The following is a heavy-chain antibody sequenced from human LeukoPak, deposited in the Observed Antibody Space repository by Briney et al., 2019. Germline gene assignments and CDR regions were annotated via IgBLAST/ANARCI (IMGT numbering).Heavy chain of an antibody. J-gene: IGHJ4*02. CDR2: IIPILGIA. D-gene: IGHD5-24*01. CDR1: GGTFSSYA. CDR3: ARSRDGYPPDY. Sequence: SVKVSCKASGGTFSSYAISWVRQAPGQGLEWMGRIIPILGIANYAQKFQGRVTIIADKSTSTAYMELSSLRSEDTAVYYCARSRDGYPPDYWGQGTLVTVSS. V-gene: IGHV1-69*04.